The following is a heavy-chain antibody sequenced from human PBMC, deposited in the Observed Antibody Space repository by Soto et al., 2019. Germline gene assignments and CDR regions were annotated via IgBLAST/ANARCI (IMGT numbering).Heavy chain of an antibody. D-gene: IGHD4-17*01. Sequence: SGGSLRLSCAASGFIFSTYAMNWVRQAPGKGLEWVSAISSSGDSTYYAESVRGRFTISRDNSINTLYLQMSRLRTEDTAIYYCAHPRGYGVFDAVDIWGQGTMVTVS. J-gene: IGHJ3*02. CDR2: ISSSGDST. CDR1: GFIFSTYA. V-gene: IGHV3-23*01. CDR3: AHPRGYGVFDAVDI.